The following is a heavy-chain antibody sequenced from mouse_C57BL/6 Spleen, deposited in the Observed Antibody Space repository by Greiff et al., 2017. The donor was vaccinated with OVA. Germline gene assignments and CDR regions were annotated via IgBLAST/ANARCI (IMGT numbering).Heavy chain of an antibody. CDR2: IRSKSNNYAT. V-gene: IGHV10-1*01. D-gene: IGHD1-1*01. J-gene: IGHJ2*01. CDR3: VRPYQLDYYGSSYFDY. Sequence: EVHLVESGGGLVQPKGSLKLSCAASGFSFNTYAMNWVRQAPGKGLEWVARIRSKSNNYATYYADSVKDRFTISRDDSESMLYLQMNNLKTEDTAMYYCVRPYQLDYYGSSYFDYWGQGTTLTVSS. CDR1: GFSFNTYA.